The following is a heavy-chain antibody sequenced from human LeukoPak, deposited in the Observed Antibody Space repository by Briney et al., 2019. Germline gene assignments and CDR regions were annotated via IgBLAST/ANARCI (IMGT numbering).Heavy chain of an antibody. V-gene: IGHV1-2*02. J-gene: IGHJ4*02. CDR2: INPNSGGT. Sequence: ASVKVSCKASGYTFTGYYMHWVRQAPGQGLEWMGWINPNSGGTNYAQKFQGRVTMTRDTSISTAYMELSRLRSDDTAVYYCARVMVTFGGVMDYFDYWGQGTLVTVSS. CDR3: ARVMVTFGGVMDYFDY. CDR1: GYTFTGYY. D-gene: IGHD3-16*01.